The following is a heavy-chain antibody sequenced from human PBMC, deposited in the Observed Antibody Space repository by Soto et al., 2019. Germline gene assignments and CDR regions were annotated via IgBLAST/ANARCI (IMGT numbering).Heavy chain of an antibody. J-gene: IGHJ4*02. V-gene: IGHV4-59*01. CDR1: GGSISSYY. CDR2: IYYSGST. Sequence: KASETLSLTCTVSGGSISSYYWSWIRQPPGKGLEWIGYIYYSGSTNYNPSLKSRVTISVDTSKNQFSLKLSSVTAADTAVYYCARGGIAVAVPFYWGQGTLVTVSS. D-gene: IGHD6-19*01. CDR3: ARGGIAVAVPFY.